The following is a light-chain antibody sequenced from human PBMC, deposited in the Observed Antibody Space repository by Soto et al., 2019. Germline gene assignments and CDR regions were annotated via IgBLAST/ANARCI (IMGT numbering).Light chain of an antibody. V-gene: IGLV1-40*01. CDR1: SSNIGSGYD. CDR2: ANN. CDR3: QAFGSRLNAPSV. J-gene: IGLJ1*01. Sequence: QSVLTQPPSVSGAPGQRITISCAGSSSNIGSGYDVHWYQQHPGTAPKLLIYANNNRPSGVPDRFSCSKSGTSASLAITGVQAEDGGGYFCQAFGSRLNAPSVFGTWTKLTVL.